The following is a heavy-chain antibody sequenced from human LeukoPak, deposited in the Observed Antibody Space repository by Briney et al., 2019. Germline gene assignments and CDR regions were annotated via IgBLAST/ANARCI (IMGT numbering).Heavy chain of an antibody. CDR2: TYYRSKWYN. D-gene: IGHD3-10*01. J-gene: IGHJ5*02. CDR1: GDSVSSNSAA. Sequence: SQTLSLTCAISGDSVSSNSAAWNWIRQSPSRGLEWLGRTYYRSKWYNDYAVSVKSRITINPDTSKNQFSLQLNSVTPEDTAVYYCAKSRGAYYYGSGSYRAWGGFDPWGQGTLVTVSS. CDR3: AKSRGAYYYGSGSYRAWGGFDP. V-gene: IGHV6-1*01.